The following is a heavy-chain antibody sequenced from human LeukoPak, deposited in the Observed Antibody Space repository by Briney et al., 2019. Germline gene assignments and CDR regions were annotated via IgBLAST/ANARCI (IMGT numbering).Heavy chain of an antibody. J-gene: IGHJ5*02. CDR3: ARHPQEFRSDWFDP. D-gene: IGHD3-10*01. CDR1: GASISDFY. CDR2: IFHTGST. V-gene: IGHV4-59*08. Sequence: SETLSLTCTVSGASISDFYWSWIRQSPEKGLEWLGYIFHTGSTNYNPSVKSRVAISMDTSKNQFSLRLNSVTAADTAVYYCARHPQEFRSDWFDPWGQGTLVTVSS.